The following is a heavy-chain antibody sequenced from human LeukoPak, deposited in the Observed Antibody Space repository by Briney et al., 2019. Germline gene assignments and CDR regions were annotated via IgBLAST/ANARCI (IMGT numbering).Heavy chain of an antibody. V-gene: IGHV3-7*01. CDR3: ARDRVIGDY. CDR1: TFTFNTYW. J-gene: IGHJ4*02. D-gene: IGHD3-22*01. CDR2: IKQDGSEK. Sequence: GGSLRLSCAASTFTFNTYWMSWVRQAPGKGLEWVANIKQDGSEKHYVDSVKGRFTISRDNARNSLYLQMNSLRDADTAVYYCARDRVIGDYWGQGSLVTVSS.